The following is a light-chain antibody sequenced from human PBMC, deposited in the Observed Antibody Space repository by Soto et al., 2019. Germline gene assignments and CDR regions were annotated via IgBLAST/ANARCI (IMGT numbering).Light chain of an antibody. CDR2: GAS. Sequence: DSHMTQSPSSLSASVGARVSITCQASQDIRNYLSWFQQKPGRAPKLLIYGASNLETGVPSRFRGSGYGTDFTFTISSLQPEDIATYYCQQYHNLPPFTFGPGTKVDIK. J-gene: IGKJ3*01. V-gene: IGKV1-33*01. CDR1: QDIRNY. CDR3: QQYHNLPPFT.